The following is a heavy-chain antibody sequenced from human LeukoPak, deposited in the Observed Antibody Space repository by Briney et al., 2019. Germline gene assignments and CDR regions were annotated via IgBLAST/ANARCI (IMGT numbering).Heavy chain of an antibody. J-gene: IGHJ5*02. CDR2: IYHSGST. D-gene: IGHD6-19*01. CDR1: GYSISSGYY. V-gene: IGHV4-38-2*01. CDR3: ARRYDFSSGWFPHWFDP. Sequence: SETLSLTCAVSGYSISSGYYGGWIRQPPGKGLEWIGSIYHSGSTYYNPSLKSRVTISVDTSKNQFSLKLSSVTAADTAVYYCARRYDFSSGWFPHWFDPWGQGTLVTVSS.